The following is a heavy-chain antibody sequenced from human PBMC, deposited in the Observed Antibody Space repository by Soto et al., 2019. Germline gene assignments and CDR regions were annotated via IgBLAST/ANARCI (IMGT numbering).Heavy chain of an antibody. CDR3: ARSWSGYRLTYYYYMDV. D-gene: IGHD3-3*01. CDR2: IIPILGIA. CDR1: GCTFSSYT. J-gene: IGHJ6*03. V-gene: IGHV1-69*02. Sequence: GASVKVSCKASGCTFSSYTISWVRQAPGQGIERMGRIIPILGIANYAQKFQGRVTITADKSTSTAYMELSSLRSEDTAVYYCARSWSGYRLTYYYYMDVWGKGTTVTVSS.